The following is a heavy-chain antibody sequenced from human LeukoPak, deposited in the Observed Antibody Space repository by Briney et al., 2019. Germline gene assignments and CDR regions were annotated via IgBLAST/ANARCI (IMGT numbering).Heavy chain of an antibody. CDR2: IYTSGST. CDR3: ARQGDATASIAARAFDY. D-gene: IGHD6-6*01. V-gene: IGHV4-4*07. Sequence: SETLSLTCTVSGGSISSYYWSWIRQPAGKGLEWIGRIYTSGSTNYNPSLKSRVTMSVDTSKNQFSLKLSSVTAADTAVYYCARQGDATASIAARAFDYWGQGTLVTVSS. J-gene: IGHJ4*02. CDR1: GGSISSYY.